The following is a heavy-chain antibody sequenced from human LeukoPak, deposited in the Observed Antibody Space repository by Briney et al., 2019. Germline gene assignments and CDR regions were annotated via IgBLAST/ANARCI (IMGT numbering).Heavy chain of an antibody. CDR3: ARIYCSSTSCYDAPFDY. Sequence: GASVKVSCKASGYTFTSYYMHWVRQAPGQGLEWMGIINPSGGSTSYAQKFQGRVTMTRDTSTSTVYMELSSLRSEDTAVYYCARIYCSSTSCYDAPFDYWGQGTLVTVSS. J-gene: IGHJ4*02. CDR1: GYTFTSYY. CDR2: INPSGGST. D-gene: IGHD2-2*01. V-gene: IGHV1-46*01.